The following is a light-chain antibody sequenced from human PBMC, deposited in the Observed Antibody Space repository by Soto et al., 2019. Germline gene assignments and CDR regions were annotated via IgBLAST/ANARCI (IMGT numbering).Light chain of an antibody. CDR2: GAS. CDR1: QSVSNNY. J-gene: IGKJ1*01. CDR3: HQRSSWPRGT. Sequence: ENVLTQSPGTLSLSPGDRASLSCRASQSVSNNYLAWHQQRPGQAPRLLIFGASNRATGVPDRFTGSGYGTDFTLTISSLEPDDFAVYYCHQRSSWPRGTFGQGTKVDIK. V-gene: IGKV3D-20*02.